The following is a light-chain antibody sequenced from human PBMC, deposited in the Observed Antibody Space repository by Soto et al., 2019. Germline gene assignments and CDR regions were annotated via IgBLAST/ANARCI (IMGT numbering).Light chain of an antibody. Sequence: DIQMTQSPSTLSASVGDRVTITCRASQSISSWLAWYQQKPGKAPNLLIYKASSLESGVPSRFSGSGSGTEFTLTISSLEPADFSTYYCRQYNNYPLTFGGGTKVEIK. CDR2: KAS. J-gene: IGKJ4*01. CDR3: RQYNNYPLT. CDR1: QSISSW. V-gene: IGKV1-5*03.